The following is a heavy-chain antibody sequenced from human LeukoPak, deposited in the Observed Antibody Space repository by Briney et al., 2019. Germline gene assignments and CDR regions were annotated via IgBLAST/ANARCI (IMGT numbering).Heavy chain of an antibody. J-gene: IGHJ6*03. D-gene: IGHD3-3*01. CDR1: GGSFSGYH. CDR3: AAIKGKYDFWSGYYHYYYYMDV. V-gene: IGHV4-34*01. Sequence: SETLSLTCAVYGGSFSGYHWSWIRQPPGKGLEWIGEINHSGSTNYNPSLKSRVTISVDTSKNQFSLKLSSVTAADTAVYYCAAIKGKYDFWSGYYHYYYYMDVWGKGTTVTISS. CDR2: INHSGST.